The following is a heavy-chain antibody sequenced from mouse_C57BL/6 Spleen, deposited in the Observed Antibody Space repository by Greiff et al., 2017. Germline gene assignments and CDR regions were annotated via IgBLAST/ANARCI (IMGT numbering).Heavy chain of an antibody. CDR2: INPNYGTT. CDR1: GYSFTDYN. V-gene: IGHV1-39*01. J-gene: IGHJ2*01. Sequence: VQLQQSGPELVKPGASVKISCKASGYSFTDYNMNWVKQSNGKSLEWIGVINPNYGTTSYNQKFKGKATLTVDQSSSTAYMQLNSLTSEASAVYYCARYHYYGSSYPFDYWGQGTTLTVSS. CDR3: ARYHYYGSSYPFDY. D-gene: IGHD1-1*01.